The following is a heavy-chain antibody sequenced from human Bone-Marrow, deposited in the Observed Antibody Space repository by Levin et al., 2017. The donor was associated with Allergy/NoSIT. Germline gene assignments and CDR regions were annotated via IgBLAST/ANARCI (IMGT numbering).Heavy chain of an antibody. CDR3: ARDHRPFYDTSGYYVLDY. Sequence: ASVKVSCKASGYTFTSYGINWVRQAPGQGLEWMGWISAYNGNTNYAHQLQGRVTMTTDTSTRTAYMELRRLRSDDTDVYYCARDHRPFYDTSGYYVLDYWGQGTLVTVSS. D-gene: IGHD3-22*01. J-gene: IGHJ4*02. CDR2: ISAYNGNT. V-gene: IGHV1-18*01. CDR1: GYTFTSYG.